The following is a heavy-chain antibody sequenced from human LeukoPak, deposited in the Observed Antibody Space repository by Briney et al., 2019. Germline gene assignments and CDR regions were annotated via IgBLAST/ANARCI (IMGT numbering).Heavy chain of an antibody. V-gene: IGHV1-3*01. Sequence: ASVKVSCKASGYTFTSYAMHWVRQAPGQRLEWMGWINAGNGNTKYSQKFQGRVTITRDTSASTAYMELSSLRSEDTAVYYCARYPNYYGSGSYYTRGLDHWGQGTLVTVSS. CDR3: ARYPNYYGSGSYYTRGLDH. CDR1: GYTFTSYA. D-gene: IGHD3-10*01. J-gene: IGHJ4*02. CDR2: INAGNGNT.